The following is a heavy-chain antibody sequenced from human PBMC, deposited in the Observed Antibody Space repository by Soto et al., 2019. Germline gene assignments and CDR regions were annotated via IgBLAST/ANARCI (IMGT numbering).Heavy chain of an antibody. Sequence: VGSLRLSCAASGFTFSSYAMTWVRQAPGKGLEWVSGISGSGGGKYYADSVKGRFTISRDSSKNTLYLQMHSLTAEDTAVYYCARDASRYAWNYVLDYWGQGTPVTVSS. CDR3: ARDASRYAWNYVLDY. CDR1: GFTFSSYA. J-gene: IGHJ4*02. D-gene: IGHD1-7*01. CDR2: ISGSGGGK. V-gene: IGHV3-23*01.